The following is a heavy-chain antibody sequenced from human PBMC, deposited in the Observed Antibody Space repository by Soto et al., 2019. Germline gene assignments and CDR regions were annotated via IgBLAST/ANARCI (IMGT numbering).Heavy chain of an antibody. V-gene: IGHV2-5*02. J-gene: IGHJ4*02. CDR3: AHKKFRTSSPFDF. CDR2: INWDDDR. CDR1: GFSLTTNGVG. Sequence: QITLKEAGPALVKPTQTLTLTCTFSGFSLTTNGVGVAWIRQPPGKALEWLALINWDDDRHYNPSLTSRLTIPKDTSKNQVVLTMTNMDPVDTATYYCAHKKFRTSSPFDFGGPGILVTVSS.